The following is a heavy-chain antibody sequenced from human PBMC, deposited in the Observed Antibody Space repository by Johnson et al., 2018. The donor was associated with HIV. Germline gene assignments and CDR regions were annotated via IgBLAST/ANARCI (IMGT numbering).Heavy chain of an antibody. V-gene: IGHV3-11*04. Sequence: QVQLVESGGGLVKPGGSLRLSCAASGFTFSDYYMSWIRQTPGKGLEWVSYISSSGTSVYYADSVKGRFSISRDNAKHSLYLQMNSLRAEDTAVYYCAKDRDYDGSGLIWGQGTMVTVSS. CDR3: AKDRDYDGSGLI. CDR2: ISSSGTSV. J-gene: IGHJ3*02. CDR1: GFTFSDYY. D-gene: IGHD3-10*01.